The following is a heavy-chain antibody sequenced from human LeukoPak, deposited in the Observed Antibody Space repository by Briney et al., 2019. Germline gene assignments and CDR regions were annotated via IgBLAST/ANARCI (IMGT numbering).Heavy chain of an antibody. CDR3: AREALEWSSPDI. CDR2: IPYDGSDK. J-gene: IGHJ3*02. V-gene: IGHV3-30*19. D-gene: IGHD3-3*01. Sequence: GGSLRLSCAASGFTFSAFGMHWVRQAPGKGREWVTFIPYDGSDKYYADSVKGRFTISRDNSKNTLYLRMNNMRTEDTAVYYCAREALEWSSPDIWGQGTTVTVSS. CDR1: GFTFSAFG.